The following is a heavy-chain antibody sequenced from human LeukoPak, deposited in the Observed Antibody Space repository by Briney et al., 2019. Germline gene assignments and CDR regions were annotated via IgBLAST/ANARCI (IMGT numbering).Heavy chain of an antibody. J-gene: IGHJ3*02. CDR1: GFSLSTSGVG. CDR3: AHRRHYDTSDSYSRGAFDI. Sequence: SGPTLVKPTQTLTLTCTFSGFSLSTSGVGVGWIRQPPGKALEWLALIYWNDDKRYSPSLKSRLTITKDTSKNQVVVTMTNMDPVDTATYYCAHRRHYDTSDSYSRGAFDIWGQGTMVTVSS. V-gene: IGHV2-5*01. CDR2: IYWNDDK. D-gene: IGHD3-22*01.